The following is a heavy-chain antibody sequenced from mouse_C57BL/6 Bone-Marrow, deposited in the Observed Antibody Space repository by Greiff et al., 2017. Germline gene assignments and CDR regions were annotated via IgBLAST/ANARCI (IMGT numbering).Heavy chain of an antibody. CDR2: LWSGGST. D-gene: IGHD1-1*01. Sequence: QVQLKQSGPGLVQPSQSLSITCTVPGFSLTSYGVHWVRQSPGKGLEWLGVLWSGGSTDYNAAFVSRLSITEDDANGQVFFKMNSLQADDAAIYYCARSGGVTTVVSRFDVWGTVTTV. J-gene: IGHJ1*03. CDR3: ARSGGVTTVVSRFDV. CDR1: GFSLTSYG. V-gene: IGHV2-2*01.